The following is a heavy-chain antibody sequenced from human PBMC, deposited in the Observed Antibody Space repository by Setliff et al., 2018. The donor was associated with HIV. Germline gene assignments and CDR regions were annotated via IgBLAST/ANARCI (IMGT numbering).Heavy chain of an antibody. V-gene: IGHV4-59*01. D-gene: IGHD3-22*01. CDR2: IYYSGSS. CDR1: GDSLSDYY. J-gene: IGHJ6*03. Sequence: SETLSLTCTVSGDSLSDYYWSWIRQSPGKGLEWIGYIYYSGSSSYKPSLESRVTMSIDTPRNEFSLRLSSVTAADTAVYYCARGAFDTSDYYSNSYYFYIDVWGKGTTVTAP. CDR3: ARGAFDTSDYYSNSYYFYIDV.